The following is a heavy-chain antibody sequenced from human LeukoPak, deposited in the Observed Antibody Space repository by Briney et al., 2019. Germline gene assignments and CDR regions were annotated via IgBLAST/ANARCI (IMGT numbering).Heavy chain of an antibody. V-gene: IGHV4-39*07. D-gene: IGHD6-13*01. CDR1: GGSISSSSYY. CDR3: AREGGAAAETYYYYYYMDV. J-gene: IGHJ6*03. Sequence: SETLSLTCTVSGGSISSSSYYWGWIRQPPGKGLEWIGSIYYSGSTYYNPSLKSRVTISVDTSKNQFSLKLSSVTAADTAVYYCAREGGAAAETYYYYYYMDVWGKGTTVTISS. CDR2: IYYSGST.